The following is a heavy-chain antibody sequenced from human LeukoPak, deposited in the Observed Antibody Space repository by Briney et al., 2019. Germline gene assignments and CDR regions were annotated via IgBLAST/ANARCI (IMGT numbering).Heavy chain of an antibody. D-gene: IGHD3-22*01. J-gene: IGHJ4*02. CDR1: GFTFSSYS. V-gene: IGHV3-21*01. Sequence: PGGSLRLSCAASGFTFSSYSMNWVRQAPGKGVEWVSCITRSSIYIYYADSVKGRFTISRDNAKNSLYLQMNSLRAEDTAVYYCARGRYDSSGSYSLFDYWGQGTLVTVSS. CDR3: ARGRYDSSGSYSLFDY. CDR2: ITRSSIYI.